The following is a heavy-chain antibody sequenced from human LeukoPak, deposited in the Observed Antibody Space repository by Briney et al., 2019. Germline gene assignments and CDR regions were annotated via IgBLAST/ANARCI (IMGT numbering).Heavy chain of an antibody. CDR3: AKDGDGELYYFDY. CDR2: IRYDGSNK. Sequence: GSLRLSCAASGFTFSSYGMHWVRQAPGKGLEWVAFIRYDGSNKYYADSVKGRFTISRDNSKNTLYLQMNSLRAEDTAVYYCAKDGDGELYYFDYWGQGTLVTVSS. CDR1: GFTFSSYG. D-gene: IGHD3-10*01. J-gene: IGHJ4*02. V-gene: IGHV3-30*02.